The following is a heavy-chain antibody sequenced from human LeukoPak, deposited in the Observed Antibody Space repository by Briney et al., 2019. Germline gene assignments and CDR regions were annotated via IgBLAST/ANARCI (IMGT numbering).Heavy chain of an antibody. CDR1: GFTLSSYA. D-gene: IGHD1-1*01. V-gene: IGHV3-23*01. CDR2: ITGRGDST. CDR3: AKLEN. Sequence: PGGSLRLSCAASGFTLSSYAMSWVRQAPGKGLEWVSSITGRGDSTYYADSVKGRFIISRDNSKNTLYLQMNSLRAEDTAIYYCAKLENWGQGTLVTVSS. J-gene: IGHJ4*02.